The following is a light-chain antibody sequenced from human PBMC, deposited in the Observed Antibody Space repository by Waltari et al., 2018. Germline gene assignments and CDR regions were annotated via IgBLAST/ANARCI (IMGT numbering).Light chain of an antibody. CDR2: GTS. Sequence: QSVLTQPPSVSGAPGQRVTISGTGSSSNIGAGYDVHWYQQLPGTAPKLLIYGTSNRPSGVPDRFSGSKSGTSASLAITGLQAEDEADYYCQSYDSSLPVVFGGGTKLTVL. CDR1: SSNIGAGYD. J-gene: IGLJ2*01. CDR3: QSYDSSLPVV. V-gene: IGLV1-40*01.